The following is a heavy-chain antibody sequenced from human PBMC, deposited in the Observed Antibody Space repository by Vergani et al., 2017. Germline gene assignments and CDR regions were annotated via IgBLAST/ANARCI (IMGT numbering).Heavy chain of an antibody. V-gene: IGHV4-34*01. D-gene: IGHD6-19*01. CDR2: INHSGST. J-gene: IGHJ5*02. CDR3: ARHSTVEWLVKLGWIDP. Sequence: QVQVQQWGAGLLKPSETLSLTCAVYGGSFSAYHWTWIRQSPGKGLEWIGDINHSGSTNYNPSLKSRVTISVDTSKNQFSLKLSSVTAADTAVYFCARHSTVEWLVKLGWIDPWGQGILVTVSS. CDR1: GGSFSAYH.